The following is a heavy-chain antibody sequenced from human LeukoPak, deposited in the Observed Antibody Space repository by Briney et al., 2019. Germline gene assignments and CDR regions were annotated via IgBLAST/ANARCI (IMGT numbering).Heavy chain of an antibody. CDR3: AKDQKWLDTRGTIDY. V-gene: IGHV3-23*01. Sequence: GGSLRLSCAASGFTFSSYTMSWVRQAPGKGLEWVSGVSGSGGSTHYADSVKGRFTVSRDNSKNTLDLHMNSLRGEDTALYYCAKDQKWLDTRGTIDYWGQGTLVTVSS. CDR1: GFTFSSYT. J-gene: IGHJ4*02. D-gene: IGHD6-19*01. CDR2: VSGSGGST.